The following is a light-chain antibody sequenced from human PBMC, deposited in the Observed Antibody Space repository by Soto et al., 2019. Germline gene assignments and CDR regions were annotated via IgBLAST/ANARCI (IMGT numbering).Light chain of an antibody. CDR3: SSYTSSKDV. Sequence: QSVLTQPASVSGSPGQSITISCTGTSSDVGGYNYASWYQQHPGKAPKLMIYDVSNRPSGVSNRFSGSKSGNTASLTISGLQAEDEDDYYCSSYTSSKDVFGTGTKVTVL. J-gene: IGLJ1*01. V-gene: IGLV2-14*01. CDR2: DVS. CDR1: SSDVGGYNY.